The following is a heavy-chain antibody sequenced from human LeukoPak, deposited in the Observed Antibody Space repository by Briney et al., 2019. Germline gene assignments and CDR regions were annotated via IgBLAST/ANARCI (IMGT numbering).Heavy chain of an antibody. D-gene: IGHD4-17*01. CDR2: IHYSGVV. Sequence: SETLSLTCTVSGGSISDYFWSWIRQSPGKGLEWIGYIHYSGVVDYNPSLKSRVSISVDTSRNQFSLKLTSVTAADTAVYYCARHNGDYVSYYFDFWGQGTLVTVSS. V-gene: IGHV4-59*08. J-gene: IGHJ4*02. CDR3: ARHNGDYVSYYFDF. CDR1: GGSISDYF.